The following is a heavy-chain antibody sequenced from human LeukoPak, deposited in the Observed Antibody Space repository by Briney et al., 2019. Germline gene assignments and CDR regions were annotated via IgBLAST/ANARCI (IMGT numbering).Heavy chain of an antibody. CDR1: KFTFTNAW. CDR2: IKSKTDGETT. V-gene: IGHV3-15*01. J-gene: IGHJ4*02. Sequence: SGGSLRLSCAASKFTFTNAWMSWVRQAPGKGLEWVGRIKSKTDGETTDYAAPVKGRFTISRDDSKRTLYLQMSSLKTEDTAVYYCTTANAVPLPDYWGQGTLVIVSS. CDR3: TTANAVPLPDY. D-gene: IGHD6-19*01.